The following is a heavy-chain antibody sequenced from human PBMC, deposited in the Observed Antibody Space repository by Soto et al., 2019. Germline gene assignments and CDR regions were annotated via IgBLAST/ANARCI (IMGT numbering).Heavy chain of an antibody. D-gene: IGHD5-12*01. CDR1: GYTFTSNS. J-gene: IGHJ4*02. CDR3: ARGGGYAVDY. CDR2: ISTSSGNT. V-gene: IGHV1-18*04. Sequence: QVQLVQSGSELRKPGASVKVSCKASGYTFTSNSITWVRQAPGQGLEWMGWISTSSGNTKFAKKFQGRVTLTTDTSTSTAYMQLTSLRSDDTAVYYCARGGGYAVDYWGQGPLVTVST.